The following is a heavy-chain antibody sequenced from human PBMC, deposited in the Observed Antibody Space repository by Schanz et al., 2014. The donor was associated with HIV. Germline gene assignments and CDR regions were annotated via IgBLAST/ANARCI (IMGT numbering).Heavy chain of an antibody. CDR3: AKRRDSGYAYFDY. CDR2: ISWSGGSI. J-gene: IGHJ4*02. CDR1: GFTFDDYG. V-gene: IGHV3-9*01. D-gene: IGHD1-1*01. Sequence: EVQLVESGGGLVQPGRSLRLSCAASGFTFDDYGMHWVRQAPGKGLEWVSGISWSGGSIAYADSVKGRFTISRDNAKNSLYLQMNSLRGEDTAVYYCAKRRDSGYAYFDYWGQGTLVTVSS.